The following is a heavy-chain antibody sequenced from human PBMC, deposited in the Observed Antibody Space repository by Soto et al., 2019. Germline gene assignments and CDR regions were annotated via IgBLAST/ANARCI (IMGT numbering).Heavy chain of an antibody. CDR3: ARVARKTAYYIDD. V-gene: IGHV3-48*03. Sequence: GPLRLPCLAFGFTFSTYERTWVPRAPGKGLEWVSYISGSGSTRYYADSVEGRFTISRDNAKNSLFLQMNSLRAEDTAVYYCARVARKTAYYIDDWGQGTRVTVSS. CDR2: ISGSGSTR. J-gene: IGHJ4*02. CDR1: GFTFSTYE.